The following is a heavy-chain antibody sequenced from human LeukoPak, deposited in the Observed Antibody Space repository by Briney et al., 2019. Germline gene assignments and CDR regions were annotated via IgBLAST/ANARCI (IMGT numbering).Heavy chain of an antibody. D-gene: IGHD7-27*01. CDR2: IWYDGSNK. Sequence: GGSLRLSCAASGFTFSSYDMHWVRQAPGKGLEWVAGIWYDGSNKYYADSVKGRFTISRDNSKNTLYLQMNSLRAEDTAVYYCAKDLLSGELGNWGQGTMVTVSS. CDR3: AKDLLSGELGN. V-gene: IGHV3-33*06. CDR1: GFTFSSYD. J-gene: IGHJ3*01.